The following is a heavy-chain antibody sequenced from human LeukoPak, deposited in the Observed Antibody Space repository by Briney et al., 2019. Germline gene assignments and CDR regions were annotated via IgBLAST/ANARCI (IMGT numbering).Heavy chain of an antibody. CDR3: ARAVGGYYDSSGYYYNYFDY. CDR1: GFTFSSYA. J-gene: IGHJ4*02. V-gene: IGHV3-23*01. D-gene: IGHD3-22*01. CDR2: ISGSDGST. Sequence: GGSLRLSCAASGFTFSSYAMSWVRQAPGKGLEWVSAISGSDGSTYYADSVKGRFTISRDNAKNSLYLQMNSLRAEDTAVYYCARAVGGYYDSSGYYYNYFDYWGQGTLVTVSS.